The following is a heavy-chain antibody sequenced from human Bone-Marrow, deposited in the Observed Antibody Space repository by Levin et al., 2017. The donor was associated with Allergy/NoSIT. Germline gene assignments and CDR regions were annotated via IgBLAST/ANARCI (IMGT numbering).Heavy chain of an antibody. D-gene: IGHD3-3*01. CDR2: IIPIFGTA. Sequence: SVKVSCKASGGTFSSYAISWVRQAPGQGLEWMGGIIPIFGTANYAQKFQGRVTITADKSTSTAYMELSSLRSEDTAVYYCARDQQFRWSGYYTWSYNWFDPWGQGTLVTVSS. CDR3: ARDQQFRWSGYYTWSYNWFDP. V-gene: IGHV1-69*06. CDR1: GGTFSSYA. J-gene: IGHJ5*02.